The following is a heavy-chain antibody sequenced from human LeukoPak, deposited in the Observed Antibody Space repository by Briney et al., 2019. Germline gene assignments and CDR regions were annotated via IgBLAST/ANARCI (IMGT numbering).Heavy chain of an antibody. CDR1: GYTFTSYD. CDR3: ARSSDPEYSSPHGAFDI. CDR2: MNPNSGNT. V-gene: IGHV1-8*03. J-gene: IGHJ3*02. Sequence: ASVKVSCKASGYTFTSYDINWVRQATGQGLEWMGWMNPNSGNTGYAQKFQGRVTFTRNTSISTAYMELSSLRSEDTAVYYCARSSDPEYSSPHGAFDIWGQGTMVTVSS. D-gene: IGHD6-6*01.